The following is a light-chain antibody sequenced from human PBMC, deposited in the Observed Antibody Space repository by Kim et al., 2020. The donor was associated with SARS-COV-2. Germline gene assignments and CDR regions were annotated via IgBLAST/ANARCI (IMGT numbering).Light chain of an antibody. J-gene: IGLJ2*01. CDR2: DNN. CDR1: SSNIGNNY. V-gene: IGLV1-51*01. Sequence: QSVLTQPPSVSAAPGQKVTISCSGSSSNIGNNYVSWYQQLPGTAPKLLIYDNNKRPSGIPDRFSGSKSGTSATLGITVLQTGDEADYYCGTWDSSLSAGVFGGVTKLTVL. CDR3: GTWDSSLSAGV.